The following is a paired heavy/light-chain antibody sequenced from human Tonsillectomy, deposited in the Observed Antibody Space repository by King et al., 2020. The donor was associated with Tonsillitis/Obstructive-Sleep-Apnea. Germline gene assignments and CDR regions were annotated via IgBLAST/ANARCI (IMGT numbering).Heavy chain of an antibody. J-gene: IGHJ6*03. D-gene: IGHD2-2*03. CDR1: GGSISTSNYY. CDR2: IYYSGIT. Sequence: QLQLQESGPGLVKPSETLSLTCTISGGSISTSNYYWGWIRQPPGKGLEWMGSIYYSGITYYNPSLKSRVTISVDTSKNQFSLKLNSVTAADTAVYYCVRGYCSSVSCYYGTYYYYMDVWGKGTTVTVSS. CDR3: VRGYCSSVSCYYGTYYYYMDV. V-gene: IGHV4-39*01.
Light chain of an antibody. J-gene: IGKJ1*01. CDR3: QQYGRSPT. CDR1: QSVSSTY. CDR2: GAS. Sequence: DIVLTQSPGTLSLSPGERATLSCRASQSVSSTYLAWYQQKPGQAPRLLMYGASSRATGIPDRFRGSGSGTDFTLTISRLEPEDFAVYYCQQYGRSPTFGQGTKVEIK. V-gene: IGKV3-20*01.